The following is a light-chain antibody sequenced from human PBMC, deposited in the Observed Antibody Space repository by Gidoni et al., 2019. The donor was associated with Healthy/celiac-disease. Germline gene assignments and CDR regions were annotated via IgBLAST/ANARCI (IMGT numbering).Light chain of an antibody. CDR1: SSDVGGYNY. CDR2: EVS. J-gene: IGLJ1*01. V-gene: IGLV2-14*01. Sequence: QSALTQPASVSXXXGQSITISCTGTSSDVGGYNYVSWYQQHPGKAPKLMIYEVSNRPSGVSNRFSGSKSGNTASLTISGLQAEDEADYYCSSYTSYYVFGTGXKVTVL. CDR3: SSYTSYYV.